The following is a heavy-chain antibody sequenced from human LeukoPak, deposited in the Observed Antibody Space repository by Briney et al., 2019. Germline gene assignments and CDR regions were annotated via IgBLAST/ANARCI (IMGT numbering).Heavy chain of an antibody. V-gene: IGHV3-33*01. CDR2: IWYDGSNK. CDR3: ARAGLDYYDSSGSWFDP. Sequence: GGSLRLSCAAPGFTFSSYGMHGVRQAPGKGLEGVAVIWYDGSNKYYADSVKGRFTISRDNSKNTLYLQMNSLRAEDTAVYYCARAGLDYYDSSGSWFDPWGQGTLVTVSS. J-gene: IGHJ5*02. D-gene: IGHD3-22*01. CDR1: GFTFSSYG.